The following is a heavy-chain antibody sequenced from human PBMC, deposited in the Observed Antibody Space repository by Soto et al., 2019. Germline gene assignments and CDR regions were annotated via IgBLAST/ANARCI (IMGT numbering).Heavy chain of an antibody. CDR2: ISSSSSYI. J-gene: IGHJ6*02. D-gene: IGHD1-1*01. CDR1: GFTFSSYS. V-gene: IGHV3-21*01. CDR3: ARDSLHASPWTYGMDV. Sequence: GGSLRLSCAASGFTFSSYSMNWVRQAPGKGLEWVSSISSSSSYIYYADSVKGRFTISRDNAKNSLYLQMNSLRAEDTAVYYCARDSLHASPWTYGMDVWGQGTTVTVSS.